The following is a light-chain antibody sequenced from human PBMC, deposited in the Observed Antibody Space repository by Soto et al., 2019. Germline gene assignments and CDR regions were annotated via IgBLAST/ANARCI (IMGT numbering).Light chain of an antibody. CDR2: AAS. CDR1: QSISSY. V-gene: IGKV1-39*01. CDR3: QQSYSTPYT. J-gene: IGKJ2*01. Sequence: DIQMTRSPSSLSASVGDRVTITCRASQSISSYLNWYQQKPGKAPKLLIYAASSLQSGVPSRFSGSGSGTDFTLTIRSLQPEDFATYYCQQSYSTPYTFGQGTKLEIK.